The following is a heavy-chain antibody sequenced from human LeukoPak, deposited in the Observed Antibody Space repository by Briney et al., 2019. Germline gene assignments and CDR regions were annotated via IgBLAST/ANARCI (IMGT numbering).Heavy chain of an antibody. Sequence: ASVKVSCKASGYTFTSYYMHWVRQAPGQGLEWMGWISAYNGNTNYAQKFRGRVTMTTDTSTGTAYMELRSLRSDDTAVYYCASLKTDGYFDYWGQGTLVTVSS. D-gene: IGHD5-24*01. CDR3: ASLKTDGYFDY. CDR1: GYTFTSYY. V-gene: IGHV1-18*04. CDR2: ISAYNGNT. J-gene: IGHJ4*02.